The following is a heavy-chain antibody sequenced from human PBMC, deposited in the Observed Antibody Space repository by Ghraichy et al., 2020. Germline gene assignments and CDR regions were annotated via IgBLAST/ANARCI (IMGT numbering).Heavy chain of an antibody. CDR1: GFMFATYA. J-gene: IGHJ5*02. V-gene: IGHV3-23*01. CDR3: TREDSSAGLKWFDP. CDR2: ISDDGTRT. D-gene: IGHD2-15*01. Sequence: GGSLRLSCAASGFMFATYAISWVRQAPGKGLEWVSAISDDGTRTFYSASVKGRFTVSRDNSKNTLYLQMNSLRAEDTAIYFCTREDSSAGLKWFDPWGQGTLVTVSS.